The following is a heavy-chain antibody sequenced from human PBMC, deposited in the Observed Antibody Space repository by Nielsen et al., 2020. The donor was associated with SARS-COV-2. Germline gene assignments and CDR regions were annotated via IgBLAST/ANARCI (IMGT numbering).Heavy chain of an antibody. J-gene: IGHJ4*02. CDR3: ANFWD. Sequence: GESLKISCAASAFTFSNYAVHWVRQAPGKGLEWVAVISSDGREKYYADSVRGRFSISIDTSKNTVYLQMNSVRADDTGVYYCANFWDWGQGTLVTVSS. V-gene: IGHV3-30*04. CDR1: AFTFSNYA. D-gene: IGHD3-3*01. CDR2: ISSDGREK.